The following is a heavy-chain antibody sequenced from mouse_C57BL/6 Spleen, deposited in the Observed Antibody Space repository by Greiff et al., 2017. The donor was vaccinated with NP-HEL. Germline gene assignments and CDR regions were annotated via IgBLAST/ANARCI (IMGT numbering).Heavy chain of an antibody. Sequence: EVQLQQSVAELVRPGASVKLSCTASGFNIKNTYMHWVKQRPEQGLEWIGRIDPANGNTKYAPKFQGKATITADTSSNTAYLQLRSLTSEDTAIYYCASASSSSYWYYEVWGTGTTVTVSS. CDR3: ASASSSSYWYYEV. CDR1: GFNIKNTY. CDR2: IDPANGNT. D-gene: IGHD1-1*01. V-gene: IGHV14-3*01. J-gene: IGHJ1*03.